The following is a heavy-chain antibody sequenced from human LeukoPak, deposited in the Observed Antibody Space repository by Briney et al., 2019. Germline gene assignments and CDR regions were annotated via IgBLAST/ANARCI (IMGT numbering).Heavy chain of an antibody. CDR2: ISSSSSTI. CDR1: GFTFSSYE. Sequence: GGSLRLSCAASGFTFSSYEMNWVRQAPGKGLEWVSYISSSSSTIYYADSVKGRFTISRDNAKNSLYLQMNSLRAEDTAVYYCARDTGYYDSSGGAFDIWGQGTMVTVSS. CDR3: ARDTGYYDSSGGAFDI. J-gene: IGHJ3*02. V-gene: IGHV3-48*01. D-gene: IGHD3-22*01.